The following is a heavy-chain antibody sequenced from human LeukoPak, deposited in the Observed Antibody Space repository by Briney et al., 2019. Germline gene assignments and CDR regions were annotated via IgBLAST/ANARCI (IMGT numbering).Heavy chain of an antibody. CDR3: ARELYSGYDYLDY. J-gene: IGHJ4*02. Sequence: GGSLRLSCAASGFTFSSYWMSWVRQAPGKGLEWVANIKQDGSEKYYVDSVKGRFTISRDNAKNSLYLQMNSLRAEDTAVYYCARELYSGYDYLDYWGQGTLVTVSS. D-gene: IGHD5-12*01. CDR2: IKQDGSEK. CDR1: GFTFSSYW. V-gene: IGHV3-7*01.